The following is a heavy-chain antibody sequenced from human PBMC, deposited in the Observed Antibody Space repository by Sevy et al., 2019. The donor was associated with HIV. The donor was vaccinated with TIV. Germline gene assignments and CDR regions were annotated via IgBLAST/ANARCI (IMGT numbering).Heavy chain of an antibody. CDR3: ARIYDH. CDR2: ISYRGAT. Sequence: SETLPLTCSVSGGSIATFGSFWGWIRQPPGKGLEWIGDISYRGATNYNPSLKSRATISVDTSKSQLSLKLTSLTPADTAVYYCARIYDHWGQGVLVTVSS. J-gene: IGHJ5*02. V-gene: IGHV4-39*01. CDR1: GGSIATFGSF.